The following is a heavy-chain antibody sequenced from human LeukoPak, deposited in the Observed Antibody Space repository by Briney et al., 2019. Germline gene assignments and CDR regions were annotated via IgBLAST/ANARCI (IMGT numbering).Heavy chain of an antibody. D-gene: IGHD2-2*01. CDR3: AKDRVPYKGANWFDP. J-gene: IGHJ5*02. Sequence: GGSLRLSCAASGFTFSSYGMHWVRQAPGKGLEWVAIIWYSGSNKYYADSVKGRFTISRDNSKNTLYLQMNSLRAEDTAVYYCAKDRVPYKGANWFDPWGQGTLVTVSS. CDR1: GFTFSSYG. V-gene: IGHV3-30*02. CDR2: IWYSGSNK.